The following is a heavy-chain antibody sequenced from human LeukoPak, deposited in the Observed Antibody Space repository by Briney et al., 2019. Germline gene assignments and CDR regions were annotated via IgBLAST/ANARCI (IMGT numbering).Heavy chain of an antibody. D-gene: IGHD4-17*01. J-gene: IGHJ6*02. Sequence: GASVKVSCKASGGTFSSYAISWVRQAPGQGLEWMGGIIPIFGTANYAQKFQGRVTMTEDTSTDTAYMELSSLRSEDTAVYYCATVPNYGDYDQGYYYGMDVWGQGTTVTVSS. CDR1: GGTFSSYA. V-gene: IGHV1-69*06. CDR2: IIPIFGTA. CDR3: ATVPNYGDYDQGYYYGMDV.